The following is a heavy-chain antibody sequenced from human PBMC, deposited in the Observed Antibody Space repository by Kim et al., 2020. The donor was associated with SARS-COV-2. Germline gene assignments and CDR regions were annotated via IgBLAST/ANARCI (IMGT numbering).Heavy chain of an antibody. CDR2: IYHSGST. J-gene: IGHJ2*01. D-gene: IGHD2-2*01. CDR3: ARGDIVVVPAADWYFDL. Sequence: SETLSLTCAVSGGSISSSNWWSWVRQPPGKGLEWIGEIYHSGSTNYNPSLKSRVTISVDKSKNQFSLKLSSVTAADTAVYYCARGDIVVVPAADWYFDLWGRGTLVTVSS. V-gene: IGHV4-4*02. CDR1: GGSISSSNW.